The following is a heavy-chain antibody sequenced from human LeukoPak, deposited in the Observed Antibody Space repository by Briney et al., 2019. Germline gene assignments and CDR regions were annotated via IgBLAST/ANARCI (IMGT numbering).Heavy chain of an antibody. Sequence: ASVKVSCKASGDTFTNYDINWVRQATGQGLEWMGRIIPILGIANYAQKFQGRVTITADKSTSTAYMELSSLRSEDTAVYYCARGLAAAGTSAQFDPWGQGTLVTVSS. CDR3: ARGLAAAGTSAQFDP. CDR1: GDTFTNYD. J-gene: IGHJ5*02. CDR2: IIPILGIA. D-gene: IGHD6-13*01. V-gene: IGHV1-69*04.